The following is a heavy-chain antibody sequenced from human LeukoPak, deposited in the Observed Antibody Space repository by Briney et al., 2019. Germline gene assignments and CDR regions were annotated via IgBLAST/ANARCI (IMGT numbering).Heavy chain of an antibody. D-gene: IGHD5-24*01. V-gene: IGHV4-34*01. CDR1: GGSCDDYY. CDR3: ARGRDRSKTGDH. CDR2: IHPSGIF. J-gene: IGHJ4*02. Sequence: SETLSLTCAVYGGSCDDYYCSWIRQPPGKGLEWIGEIHPSGIFYHKPSLMSRVTISIDTSNSQFSLRLTSVTAADTAFYYCARGRDRSKTGDHWGQGSLVTVSS.